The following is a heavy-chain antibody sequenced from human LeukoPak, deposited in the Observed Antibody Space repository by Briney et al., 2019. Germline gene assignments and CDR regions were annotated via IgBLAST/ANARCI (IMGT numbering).Heavy chain of an antibody. Sequence: GGSLRLSCAASGFTFSSYSMNWVRQAPGKGLEWVSSISSSSSYIYYADSVKGRFTISRDNAKNSLYLQMNSLSAEATAVYYCASDLESGSYPFDYWAQGTLVTVSS. CDR3: ASDLESGSYPFDY. CDR2: ISSSSSYI. J-gene: IGHJ4*02. CDR1: GFTFSSYS. V-gene: IGHV3-21*01. D-gene: IGHD1-26*01.